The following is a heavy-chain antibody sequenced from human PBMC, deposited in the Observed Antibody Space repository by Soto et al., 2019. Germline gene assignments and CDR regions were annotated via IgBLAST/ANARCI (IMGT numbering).Heavy chain of an antibody. Sequence: PGGSLRLSCAASGFTFSSSAMSWVRQAPGKGLEWVSAISGSGGSTYYADSVKGRFTISRDNSKNTLYLQMNSLRAEDTAVYYCAKDVGPYCSGGSCYLGNWFDPWGQGT. CDR3: AKDVGPYCSGGSCYLGNWFDP. CDR1: GFTFSSSA. CDR2: ISGSGGST. V-gene: IGHV3-23*01. J-gene: IGHJ5*02. D-gene: IGHD2-15*01.